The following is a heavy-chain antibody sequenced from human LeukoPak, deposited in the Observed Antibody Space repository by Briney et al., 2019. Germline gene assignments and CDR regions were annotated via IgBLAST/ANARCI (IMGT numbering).Heavy chain of an antibody. D-gene: IGHD4-17*01. CDR1: GFTFSNYW. V-gene: IGHV3-74*01. Sequence: GGSLRLPCAASGFTFSNYWMHWVRQAPGKGLVWVSRINRDGRSTNYADSVKGRFTISRDNAKNTVFLQMSSLRAEDTAVYYCALPLRDGDFYFDYWGQGALVTVSS. CDR3: ALPLRDGDFYFDY. CDR2: INRDGRST. J-gene: IGHJ4*02.